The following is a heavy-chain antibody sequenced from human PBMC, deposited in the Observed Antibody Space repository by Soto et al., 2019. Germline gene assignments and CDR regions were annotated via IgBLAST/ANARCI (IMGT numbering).Heavy chain of an antibody. V-gene: IGHV5-51*01. Sequence: GESLKISCKGSGYSFTSYWIGWVRQMPGKGLEWMGIIYPGDSDTRYSPSFQGQVTISADKSISTAYLQWSSLKASDTAMYYCARSVRFLEWLWGGWFDPWGQGTLVTVSS. CDR1: GYSFTSYW. CDR2: IYPGDSDT. J-gene: IGHJ5*02. CDR3: ARSVRFLEWLWGGWFDP. D-gene: IGHD3-3*01.